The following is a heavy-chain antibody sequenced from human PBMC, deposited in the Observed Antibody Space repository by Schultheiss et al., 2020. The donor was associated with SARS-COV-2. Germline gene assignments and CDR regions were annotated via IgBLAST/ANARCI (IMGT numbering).Heavy chain of an antibody. V-gene: IGHV1-18*01. Sequence: ASVKVSCKASGYTFTNYGISWVRQAPGQGLEWMGRISTYNANTDFAQKFQGRVTLTADTSTSTAYMELRSLRSDDTAVYYCARVEGGLVSRIIQPGWFDPWGQGTLVTVSS. CDR1: GYTFTNYG. D-gene: IGHD3-16*01. J-gene: IGHJ5*02. CDR2: ISTYNANT. CDR3: ARVEGGLVSRIIQPGWFDP.